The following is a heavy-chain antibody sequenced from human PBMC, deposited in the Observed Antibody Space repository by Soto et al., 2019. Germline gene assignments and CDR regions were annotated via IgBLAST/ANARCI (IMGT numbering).Heavy chain of an antibody. CDR3: ASGSGHDNSLDP. Sequence: QVQLVQSGAEVKKPGASVKVSCKASGYTFTSYDIKWVRQATGQGLEWMGWMNPNSGNTGHAQKFQGRVTLTRNTSISTDYTELGSLRSEDMAVFYSASGSGHDNSLDPWCQDSLYTVCS. D-gene: IGHD6-19*01. CDR2: MNPNSGNT. J-gene: IGHJ5*02. V-gene: IGHV1-8*01. CDR1: GYTFTSYD.